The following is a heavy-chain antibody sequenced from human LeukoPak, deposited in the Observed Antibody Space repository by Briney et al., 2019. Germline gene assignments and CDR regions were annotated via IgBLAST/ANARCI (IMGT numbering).Heavy chain of an antibody. Sequence: PSEALSLTCTVSGGSISSGGYYWSWIRQHPGKGLEWIGFIYYSGSTYYNPSLKSRVTISVDRSKNQFSLKLSSVTAADTAVYYCASTMTYYDFWSGYYGPYFDYWGQGTLVTVSS. J-gene: IGHJ4*02. CDR3: ASTMTYYDFWSGYYGPYFDY. V-gene: IGHV4-31*03. CDR2: IYYSGST. CDR1: GGSISSGGYY. D-gene: IGHD3-3*01.